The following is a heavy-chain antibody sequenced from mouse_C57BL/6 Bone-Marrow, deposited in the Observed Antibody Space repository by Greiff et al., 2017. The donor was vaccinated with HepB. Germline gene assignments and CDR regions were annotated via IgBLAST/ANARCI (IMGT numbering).Heavy chain of an antibody. CDR3: TRERGSTRLYYYAMDY. CDR1: GFTFSSYA. J-gene: IGHJ4*01. D-gene: IGHD6-5*01. CDR2: ISSGGDYI. Sequence: EVKLMESGEGLVKPGGSLKLSCAASGFTFSSYAMSWVRQTPEKRLEWVAYISSGGDYIYYADTVKGRFTISRDNARNTLYLQMSSLKSEDTAMYYCTRERGSTRLYYYAMDYWGQGTSVTVSS. V-gene: IGHV5-9-1*02.